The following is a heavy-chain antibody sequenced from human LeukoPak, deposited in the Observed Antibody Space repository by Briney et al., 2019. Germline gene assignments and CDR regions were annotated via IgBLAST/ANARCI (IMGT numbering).Heavy chain of an antibody. J-gene: IGHJ4*02. CDR3: ASAHYYGSGSYLYYFDY. CDR2: IIPIFGTA. V-gene: IGHV1-69*13. CDR1: GGTFSSYA. Sequence: SVKVSCKASGGTFSSYAISWVRQAPGQGLEWMGGIIPIFGTANCAQKFQGRVTITADESTSTAYMELSSLRSEDTAVYYCASAHYYGSGSYLYYFDYWGQGTLVTVSS. D-gene: IGHD3-10*01.